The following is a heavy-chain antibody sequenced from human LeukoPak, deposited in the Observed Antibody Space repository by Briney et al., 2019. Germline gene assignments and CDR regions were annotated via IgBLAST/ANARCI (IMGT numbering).Heavy chain of an antibody. CDR3: AGDPGDGYNLGAFDI. Sequence: GGSLRLSCAASGFTFSGYYMSWICQAPGKGLEWVSYISSSGSTIYYADSVKGRFTISRDNAKNSLYLQMNSLRAEDTAVYYCAGDPGDGYNLGAFDIWGQGTMVTVSS. CDR2: ISSSGSTI. D-gene: IGHD5-24*01. J-gene: IGHJ3*02. V-gene: IGHV3-11*01. CDR1: GFTFSGYY.